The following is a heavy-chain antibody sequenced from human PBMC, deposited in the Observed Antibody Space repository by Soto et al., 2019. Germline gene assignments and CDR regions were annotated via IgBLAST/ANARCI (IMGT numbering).Heavy chain of an antibody. Sequence: GASVQVSCKTSGCTFTSYGIIWVRQDPGPRYEWMGWISAYNGNTKNAQKLQGRVTMTTDTSTSTAYMELRSLRSDDTAVYYCAKIQSQLLLWFGESLGFDSWGQGTLVTVSS. CDR1: GCTFTSYG. J-gene: IGHJ4*02. CDR2: ISAYNGNT. CDR3: AKIQSQLLLWFGESLGFDS. D-gene: IGHD3-10*01. V-gene: IGHV1-18*01.